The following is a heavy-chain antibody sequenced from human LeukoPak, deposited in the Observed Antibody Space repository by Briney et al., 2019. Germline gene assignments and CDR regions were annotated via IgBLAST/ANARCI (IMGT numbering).Heavy chain of an antibody. Sequence: SKTLSLTCTVSGAFISDYYRSWIRQSAEKGLEWIGHLEPGGTTKYNPLLKSRVDMSLDTSKNQVSLTLSSVTAADTAIYYCAREQFYQIYYFHMDVWGKGTTVTVSS. V-gene: IGHV4-4*07. J-gene: IGHJ6*03. CDR1: GAFISDYY. D-gene: IGHD5-24*01. CDR3: AREQFYQIYYFHMDV. CDR2: LEPGGTT.